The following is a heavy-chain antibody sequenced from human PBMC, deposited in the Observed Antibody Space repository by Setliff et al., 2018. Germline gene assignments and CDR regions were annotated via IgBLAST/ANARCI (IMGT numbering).Heavy chain of an antibody. Sequence: PSETLSLTCTVSGGSISSSYWSWLRQPPGKGLEWIGYFYHRGSMNYNPSLKGRVAMSVDTSNNQLSLKLTSVSAADTAVYYCARAYYYGSGNSHNYYMDVWGKGTAVTVSS. CDR3: ARAYYYGSGNSHNYYMDV. V-gene: IGHV4-4*09. J-gene: IGHJ6*03. CDR2: FYHRGSM. D-gene: IGHD3-10*01. CDR1: GGSISSSY.